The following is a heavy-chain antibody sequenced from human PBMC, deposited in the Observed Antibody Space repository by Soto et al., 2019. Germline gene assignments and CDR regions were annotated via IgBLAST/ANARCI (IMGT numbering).Heavy chain of an antibody. CDR3: AKGLRPLAGTVAELFIH. CDR2: ISGSGGST. Sequence: GKGLEWVSAISGSGGSTYYADSVKGRFTISRDNSKNTLYLQMNSLRAEDTAVYYCAKGLRPLAGTVAELFIHWGQGSLV. J-gene: IGHJ4*02. V-gene: IGHV3-23*01. D-gene: IGHD6-19*01.